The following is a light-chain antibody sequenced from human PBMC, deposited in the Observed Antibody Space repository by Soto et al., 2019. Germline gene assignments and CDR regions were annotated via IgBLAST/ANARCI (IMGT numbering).Light chain of an antibody. CDR2: GAS. Sequence: EIVMTQSPATLSVSPGERATLSCRASQIINSNLVWYQQKPGQAPRLLIFGASTRATGIPARFSGSGSGTEFTLTISSLQSEDFAVYYCQQYDNWPPFTFGQGTRLEIK. V-gene: IGKV3-15*01. J-gene: IGKJ5*01. CDR3: QQYDNWPPFT. CDR1: QIINSN.